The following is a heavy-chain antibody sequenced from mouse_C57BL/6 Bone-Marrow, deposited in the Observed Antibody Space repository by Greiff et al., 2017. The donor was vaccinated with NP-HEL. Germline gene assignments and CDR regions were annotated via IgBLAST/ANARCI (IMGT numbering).Heavy chain of an antibody. J-gene: IGHJ2*01. CDR1: GFTFSSYA. D-gene: IGHD2-10*02. CDR2: ISDGGSYT. Sequence: EVNLVESGGGLVKPGGSLKLSCAASGFTFSSYAMSWVRQTPEKRLEWVATISDGGSYTYYPDNVKGRFTISRDNAKNNLYLQMSHLKSEDTAMYYCARYGNYVGFDYWGQGTTLTVSS. CDR3: ARYGNYVGFDY. V-gene: IGHV5-4*03.